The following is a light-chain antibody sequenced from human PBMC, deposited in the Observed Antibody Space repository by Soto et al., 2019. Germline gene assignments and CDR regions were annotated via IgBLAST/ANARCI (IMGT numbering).Light chain of an antibody. J-gene: IGKJ1*01. CDR3: QQYNDWPPT. Sequence: EIVMTQSPATLSVSPVERATLSCRASQSVTSNLAWYQQDTGQAPRLLIYDASTRVTDIPARFSGSGSGTEVTLTISSLQSEDFAIYYFQQYNDWPPTFGQGTKVDIK. V-gene: IGKV3-15*01. CDR2: DAS. CDR1: QSVTSN.